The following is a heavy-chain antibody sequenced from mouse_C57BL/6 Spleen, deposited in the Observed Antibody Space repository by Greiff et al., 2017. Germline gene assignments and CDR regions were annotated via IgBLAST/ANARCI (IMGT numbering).Heavy chain of an antibody. Sequence: EVILVESGGGLVKPGGSLKLSCAASGFTFSDYGMNWVRQAPEKGLEWIAYISRGSSTIYYAETVKGRFTISINKAKNALCLQMSSLRSEDTSMCYCARPQLGAFDYWGQGTTLTVSA. CDR1: GFTFSDYG. CDR2: ISRGSSTI. CDR3: ARPQLGAFDY. V-gene: IGHV5-17*01. D-gene: IGHD3-1*01. J-gene: IGHJ2*01.